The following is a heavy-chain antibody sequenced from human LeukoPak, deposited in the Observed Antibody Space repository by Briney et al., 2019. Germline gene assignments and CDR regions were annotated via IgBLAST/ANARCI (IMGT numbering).Heavy chain of an antibody. CDR3: ARGSAAQARGIGYCTNGVCYSSGQIDY. CDR1: GFTFSSYA. Sequence: GGSLRLSCAASGFTFSSYAMHWVRQAPGKGLEYVSAISSNGGSTYYANSVKGRFTISRDNSKNTLYLQMGGLRAEDMAVYYCARGSAAQARGIGYCTNGVCYSSGQIDYWGQGTLVTVSS. J-gene: IGHJ4*02. D-gene: IGHD2-8*01. CDR2: ISSNGGST. V-gene: IGHV3-64*01.